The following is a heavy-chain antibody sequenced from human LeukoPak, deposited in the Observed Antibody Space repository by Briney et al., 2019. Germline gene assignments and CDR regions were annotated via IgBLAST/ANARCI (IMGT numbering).Heavy chain of an antibody. CDR3: ARDEMDY. CDR2: IYTSGST. V-gene: IGHV4-61*02. CDR1: GGSINSGSYY. Sequence: SETLSLTCTVSGGSINSGSYYWSWIRQPAGKGLEWIGRIYTSGSTNYNPSLKSRVTISVDTSKNQFSLKLSSVTAADTAVYYCARDEMDYWGQGTLVTVSS. J-gene: IGHJ4*02.